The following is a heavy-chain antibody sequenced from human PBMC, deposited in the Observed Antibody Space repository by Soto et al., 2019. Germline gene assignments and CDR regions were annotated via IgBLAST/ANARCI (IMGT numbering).Heavy chain of an antibody. D-gene: IGHD2-2*01. Sequence: PGGSLRLSCAASGFTFSSYSMNWVRQAPGKGLEWVSYISSSSSTIYYADSVKGRFTISRDNAKNSLYLQMNSLRAEDTAVYYCAAVYCSSTSCLTNPPTYTRGQGTMLTISS. J-gene: IGHJ4*03. CDR2: ISSSSSTI. CDR1: GFTFSSYS. V-gene: IGHV3-48*01. CDR3: AAVYCSSTSCLTNPPTYT.